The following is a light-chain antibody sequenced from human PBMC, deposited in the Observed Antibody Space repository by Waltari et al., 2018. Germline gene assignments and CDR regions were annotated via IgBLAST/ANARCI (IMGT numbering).Light chain of an antibody. V-gene: IGKV4-1*01. Sequence: DIVMTQSPDSLDVSLGERATITCKSSQSVLYNSNDKNYLAWYQQKPGQPPKLLIYWASTRESGVPDRFSGSGSGTDFTLTISSLQAEDVAVYYCQQYYRSRTFGQGTKVEIK. CDR2: WAS. CDR1: QSVLYNSNDKNY. J-gene: IGKJ1*01. CDR3: QQYYRSRT.